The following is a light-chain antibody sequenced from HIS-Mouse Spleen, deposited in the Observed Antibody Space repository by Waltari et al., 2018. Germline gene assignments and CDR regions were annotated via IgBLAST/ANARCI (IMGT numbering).Light chain of an antibody. CDR1: QGISSY. J-gene: IGKJ1*01. CDR2: AAS. V-gene: IGKV1-8*01. CDR3: QQYYSYPRT. Sequence: AIRMTQSPSSLSASTGDRVTITCRASQGISSYLAWYQQKPGKAPKLLIYAASTLQRGVPSRFSGSGSGTDFTLTTSCLQSEDFATYYCQQYYSYPRTFGQGTKVEIK.